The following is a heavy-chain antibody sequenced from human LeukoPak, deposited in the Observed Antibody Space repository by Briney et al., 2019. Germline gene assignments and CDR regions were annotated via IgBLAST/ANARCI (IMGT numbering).Heavy chain of an antibody. J-gene: IGHJ2*01. D-gene: IGHD2-2*01. CDR2: TIPIFGTA. V-gene: IGHV1-69*05. CDR3: ASRHCSSTSCFLITYWYFDL. Sequence: ASVKVSCKTSGGTLSAFPINWVRQPPGQGLEWVGGTIPIFGTANYTQKLQGRVTISTDPSTGTAYMELSDLRSEDTAVYYCASRHCSSTSCFLITYWYFDLWGRGTLVTVSA. CDR1: GGTLSAFP.